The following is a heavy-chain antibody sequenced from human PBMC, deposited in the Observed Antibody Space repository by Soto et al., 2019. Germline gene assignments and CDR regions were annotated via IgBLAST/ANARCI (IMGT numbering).Heavy chain of an antibody. J-gene: IGHJ3*02. Sequence: GGSLRLSCAASGFTFSSYWMHWVRQAPGKGLVWVSRINSDGSSTSYADSVKGRFTISRDNAKNTLYLQMNSLRAEDTAVYYCARDRRNPRITFGGVIVNDAFDIWGQGTMVTVS. CDR3: ARDRRNPRITFGGVIVNDAFDI. CDR1: GFTFSSYW. V-gene: IGHV3-74*01. D-gene: IGHD3-16*02. CDR2: INSDGSST.